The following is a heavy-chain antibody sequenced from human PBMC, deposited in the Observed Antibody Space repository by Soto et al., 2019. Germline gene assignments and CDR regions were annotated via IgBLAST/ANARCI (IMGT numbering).Heavy chain of an antibody. CDR3: ARERGSGRITWFDP. Sequence: SETLSLTCAVYGGSFSGYYWSWIRQPPGKGLEWIGEINHSGSTNYNPSLKSRVTISVDTSKNQFSLKLSSVTAADTAVYYCARERGSGRITWFDPWGQGTLVTVSS. J-gene: IGHJ5*02. CDR2: INHSGST. V-gene: IGHV4-34*01. CDR1: GGSFSGYY. D-gene: IGHD3-10*01.